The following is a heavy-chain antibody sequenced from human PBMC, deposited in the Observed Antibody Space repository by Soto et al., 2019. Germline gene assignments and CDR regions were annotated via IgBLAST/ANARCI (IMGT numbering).Heavy chain of an antibody. CDR1: GYTFTSYG. CDR2: ISAYNGSA. D-gene: IGHD3-10*01. V-gene: IGHV1-18*01. Sequence: SVKVSCKASGYTFTSYGISWVRQAPGQGLEWMGWISAYNGSANYAQKLQGRVTMTTDTSTSTAYMELRSLRSDDTAVYYCARGSSGTYTDSDIDYWGDGILVT. J-gene: IGHJ4*01. CDR3: ARGSSGTYTDSDIDY.